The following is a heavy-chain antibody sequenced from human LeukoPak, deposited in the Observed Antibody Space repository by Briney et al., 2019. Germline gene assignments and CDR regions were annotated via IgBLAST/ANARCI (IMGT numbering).Heavy chain of an antibody. D-gene: IGHD3-10*01. CDR2: ISAYNRNT. CDR3: AREFDMVRGVIPVYYGMDV. CDR1: GYTFTSYG. J-gene: IGHJ6*02. Sequence: ASVKVSCKASGYTFTSYGISWVRQAPRQGLEWMGWISAYNRNTNYAQKLQGRVTMTTDTSTSTAYMELRSLRSDVTAVYYCAREFDMVRGVIPVYYGMDVWGQGTTVTVSS. V-gene: IGHV1-18*01.